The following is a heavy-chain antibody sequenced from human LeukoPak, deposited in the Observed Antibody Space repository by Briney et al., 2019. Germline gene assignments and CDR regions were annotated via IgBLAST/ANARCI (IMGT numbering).Heavy chain of an antibody. CDR1: GGSISSSSDY. CDR3: ARHPINTYYYDSSGWA. Sequence: PSETLSLTCTVSGGSISSSSDYWGWIRQPPGKGLEWIGSIYYSGSTYYNPSHKSRVTISVDTSKNQFSLKLSSVTAADTAVYYCARHPINTYYYDSSGWAWDQGTLVTVSS. D-gene: IGHD3-22*01. CDR2: IYYSGST. J-gene: IGHJ5*02. V-gene: IGHV4-39*01.